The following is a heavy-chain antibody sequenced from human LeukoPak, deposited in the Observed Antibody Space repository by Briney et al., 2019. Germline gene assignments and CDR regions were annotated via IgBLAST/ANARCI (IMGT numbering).Heavy chain of an antibody. CDR3: AKDIRGTVAGSGDY. J-gene: IGHJ4*02. D-gene: IGHD6-19*01. CDR2: ISSSGSTI. V-gene: IGHV3-48*03. CDR1: GFTFSSYE. Sequence: GGSLRLSCAASGFTFSSYEMHWVRQAPGKGLEWVSYISSSGSTIYYADSVKGRFTISRDNGKNSLYLQMNSLRAEDTALYYCAKDIRGTVAGSGDYWGQGTLVTVSS.